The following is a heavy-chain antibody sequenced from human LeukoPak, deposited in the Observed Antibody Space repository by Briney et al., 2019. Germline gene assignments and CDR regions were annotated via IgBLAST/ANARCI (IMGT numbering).Heavy chain of an antibody. V-gene: IGHV4-34*01. D-gene: IGHD3-9*01. CDR1: GGSFGGYY. Sequence: SETLSLTCAVYGGSFGGYYWSWIRQPPGKGLEWIGEINHSGSTNYNPSLKSRVTISVDTSKNQFSLKLSSVTAADTAVYYCARGRPGLRYFDWLKNLLFDYWGQGTLVTVSS. CDR3: ARGRPGLRYFDWLKNLLFDY. J-gene: IGHJ4*02. CDR2: INHSGST.